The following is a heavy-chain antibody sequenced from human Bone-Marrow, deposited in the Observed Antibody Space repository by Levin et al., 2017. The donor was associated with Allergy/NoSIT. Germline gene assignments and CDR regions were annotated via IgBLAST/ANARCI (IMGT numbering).Heavy chain of an antibody. CDR3: ARDPGTNGHDWHFDL. CDR2: IESDEIST. J-gene: IGHJ2*01. D-gene: IGHD4/OR15-4a*01. CDR1: GFTFSYSR. V-gene: IGHV3-74*01. Sequence: PGGSLRLSCAASGFTFSYSRMHWVRQAPGKGLVWVSRIESDEISTNHADSVKGRFTISRDNAKNTLYLQMNGLRAEDTAVYYCARDPGTNGHDWHFDLWGRGTLVTVSS.